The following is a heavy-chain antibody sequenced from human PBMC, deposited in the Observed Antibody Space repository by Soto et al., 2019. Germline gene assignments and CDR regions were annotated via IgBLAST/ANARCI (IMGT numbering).Heavy chain of an antibody. CDR1: GFTFSSYA. Sequence: LRLSCAASGFTFSSYAMHWVRQAPGKGLEWVAVISYDGSNKYYADSVKGRFTISRDNSKNTLYLQMNSLRAEDTAVYYCARGGYCGSGSYFPLYCWGQGTLVTVSS. V-gene: IGHV3-30-3*01. CDR3: ARGGYCGSGSYFPLYC. J-gene: IGHJ4*02. CDR2: ISYDGSNK. D-gene: IGHD3-10*01.